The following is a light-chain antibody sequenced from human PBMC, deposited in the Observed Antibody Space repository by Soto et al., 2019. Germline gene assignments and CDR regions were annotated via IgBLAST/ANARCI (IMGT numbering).Light chain of an antibody. CDR1: QSVSSSY. CDR2: GAS. J-gene: IGKJ1*01. CDR3: QQYGSSRT. Sequence: EIVLTQSPGTLSLSPGERATLSCRASQSVSSSYLAWYQQKPGQAPRLLIYGASSKATGIPDRFSGSGSGPDFTLPISRLEPECFAVYYCQQYGSSRTFGQGTKVEIK. V-gene: IGKV3-20*01.